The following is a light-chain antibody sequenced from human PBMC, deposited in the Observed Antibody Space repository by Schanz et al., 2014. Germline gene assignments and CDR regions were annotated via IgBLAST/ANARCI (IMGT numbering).Light chain of an antibody. CDR3: SSYTNSDTWV. CDR1: SSDIGAYNY. V-gene: IGLV2-14*03. J-gene: IGLJ3*02. Sequence: QSALTQPASVSGAPGQSITISCTGTSSDIGAYNYVSWYQQHPGKAPKLILYDVDRRPSAVSDRFSGSRSGNTASLTISGLQAEDEADYYCSSYTNSDTWVFGGGTKLTVL. CDR2: DVD.